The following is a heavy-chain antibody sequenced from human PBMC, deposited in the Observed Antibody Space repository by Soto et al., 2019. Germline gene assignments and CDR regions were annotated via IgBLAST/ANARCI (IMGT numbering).Heavy chain of an antibody. V-gene: IGHV4-59*08. Sequence: PSETLSLTCTVSGGSINNYYWSWIRQPPGKGLEWIGYISYSGSTNYNPSLKSRVTISLDTSKNQFSLKLSSVTAADTAVYYCARHNVWHYFDYWGQGTLVTVSS. CDR2: ISYSGST. D-gene: IGHD3-16*01. CDR3: ARHNVWHYFDY. CDR1: GGSINNYY. J-gene: IGHJ4*02.